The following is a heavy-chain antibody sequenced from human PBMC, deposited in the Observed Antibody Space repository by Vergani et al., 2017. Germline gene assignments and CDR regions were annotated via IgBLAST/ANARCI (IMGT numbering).Heavy chain of an antibody. J-gene: IGHJ4*02. D-gene: IGHD3-22*01. CDR1: GFPFSSYG. V-gene: IGHV3-30*02. Sequence: QVQLVESGGGVVQPGGALRLSCAASGFPFSSYGMHLVRQAPGKGLEWVAFIGYDGNNKYYADSVKGRFTISRDNSKNTLYLQMNSLRAEDTAVYYCAKPKYYDSRSPSFFDDWGQGTLVTVSS. CDR3: AKPKYYDSRSPSFFDD. CDR2: IGYDGNNK.